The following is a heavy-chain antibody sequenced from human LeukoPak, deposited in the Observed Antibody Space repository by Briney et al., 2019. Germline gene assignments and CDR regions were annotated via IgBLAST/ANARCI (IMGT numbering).Heavy chain of an antibody. CDR1: GFTFSSYG. CDR2: IWYDGSNK. CDR3: ARNTYYDFWSGYYPIYYYYYGMDV. V-gene: IGHV3-33*01. D-gene: IGHD3-3*01. J-gene: IGHJ6*02. Sequence: GGSLRLSCAASGFTFSSYGMHWVRQAPGKGLEWVAVIWYDGSNKYYADSVKGRFTISRDNSKNTLYLQMNSLRAEDTAVYYCARNTYYDFWSGYYPIYYYYYGMDVWGQGTTVTVS.